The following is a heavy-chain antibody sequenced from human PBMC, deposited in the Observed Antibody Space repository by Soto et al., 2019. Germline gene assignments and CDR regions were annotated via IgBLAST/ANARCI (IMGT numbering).Heavy chain of an antibody. CDR1: GFTFSSYA. V-gene: IGHV3-23*01. D-gene: IGHD2-2*01. CDR2: ISGSGGST. J-gene: IGHJ4*02. CDR3: AKDITSSRYCSSTSCYEHDY. Sequence: GGSLRLSCAASGFTFSSYAMSWVRQAPGKGLEWVSAISGSGGSTYYADSVKGRFTISRDNSKNTLYLQMNSLRAEDTAVYYCAKDITSSRYCSSTSCYEHDYWGQGTLVTVSS.